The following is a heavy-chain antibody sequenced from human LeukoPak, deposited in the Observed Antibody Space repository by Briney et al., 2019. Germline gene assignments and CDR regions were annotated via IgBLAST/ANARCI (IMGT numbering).Heavy chain of an antibody. D-gene: IGHD4-11*01. CDR2: INGGGVNT. CDR3: AKDLYSNYGPADY. V-gene: IGHV3-23*01. CDR1: GFTFSSYA. Sequence: GGPLSLSCAASGFTFSSYAMSWVRQAPGKGLEWVSTINGGGVNTHYADSVGGRFTISRDNSKNTLFLQMNSLRDEDTAVYYCAKDLYSNYGPADYWGQGNLVTVSS. J-gene: IGHJ4*02.